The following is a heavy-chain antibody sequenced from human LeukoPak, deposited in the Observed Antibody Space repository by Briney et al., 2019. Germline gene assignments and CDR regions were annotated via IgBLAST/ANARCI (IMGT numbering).Heavy chain of an antibody. Sequence: GGSLRLSCAASGFTFSTYAMNWVRHAPGKGLEWVSRINSDGSNTGYADSVKGRFTISRDNAKNTLYLQMNSLRAEDTAVYYCARVSDYGGGALDYWGQGTLVTVSS. CDR3: ARVSDYGGGALDY. CDR1: GFTFSTYA. D-gene: IGHD4-23*01. J-gene: IGHJ4*02. V-gene: IGHV3-74*01. CDR2: INSDGSNT.